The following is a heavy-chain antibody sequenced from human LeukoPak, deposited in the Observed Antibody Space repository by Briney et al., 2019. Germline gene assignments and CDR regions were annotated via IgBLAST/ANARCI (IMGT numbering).Heavy chain of an antibody. D-gene: IGHD3-10*01. CDR2: INLSGIT. J-gene: IGHJ6*03. CDR1: GGSFSGYY. CDR3: ARRAHCGWGRYHYLEYRDV. Sequence: SETLPLTCAVYGGSFSGYYWSWIRHPPGKGLECIGEINLSGITNYNPALKSPVTISVDTSKYQFTLKLSFQTAADTAVYYGARRAHCGWGRYHYLEYRDVWGKGTTVTVSS. V-gene: IGHV4-34*01.